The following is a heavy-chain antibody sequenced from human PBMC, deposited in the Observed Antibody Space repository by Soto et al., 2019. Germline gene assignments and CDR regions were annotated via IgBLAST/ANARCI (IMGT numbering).Heavy chain of an antibody. V-gene: IGHV4-39*07. CDR3: ARTQQLTFYYYYYMDV. D-gene: IGHD6-13*01. J-gene: IGHJ6*03. CDR2: INHSGST. CDR1: GGSISSGGYY. Sequence: PSETLSLTCTVSGGSISSGGYYWSWIRQHPGKGLEWIGEINHSGSTNYNPSLKSRVTISVDTSKNQFSLKLSSVTAADTAVYYCARTQQLTFYYYYYMDVWGKGTTVTSP.